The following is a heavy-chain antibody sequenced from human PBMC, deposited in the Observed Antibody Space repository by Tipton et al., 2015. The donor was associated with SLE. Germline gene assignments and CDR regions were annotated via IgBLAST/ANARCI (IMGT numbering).Heavy chain of an antibody. D-gene: IGHD2-8*02. J-gene: IGHJ4*02. V-gene: IGHV3-33*06. CDR3: AKDTLGYCTGGVCFIFDY. Sequence: SLRLSCAASGFTFSSYGMHWVRQAPGKGLEWVAVIWYDGSNKYYADSVKGRITISRDNSKNTLYLQMNSLRAEDTAVYYCAKDTLGYCTGGVCFIFDYWGQGTLVTVSS. CDR1: GFTFSSYG. CDR2: IWYDGSNK.